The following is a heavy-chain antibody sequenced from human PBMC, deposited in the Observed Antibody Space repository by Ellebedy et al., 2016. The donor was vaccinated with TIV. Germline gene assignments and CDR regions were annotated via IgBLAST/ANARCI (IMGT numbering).Heavy chain of an antibody. CDR3: AINYDFWSGYYGFDP. Sequence: SETLSLTCTVSGGSISSYYWSWIRQPPGKGLEWIGYISDSGSTNYNPSLKSRVTISVDTSKNQFSLKLSSVTAADTAVYYCAINYDFWSGYYGFDPWGQGTLVTVSS. D-gene: IGHD3-3*01. V-gene: IGHV4-4*09. CDR1: GGSISSYY. J-gene: IGHJ5*02. CDR2: ISDSGST.